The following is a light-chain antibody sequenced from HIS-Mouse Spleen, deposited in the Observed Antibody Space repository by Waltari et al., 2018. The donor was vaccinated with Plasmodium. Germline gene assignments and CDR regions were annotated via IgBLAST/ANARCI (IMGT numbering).Light chain of an antibody. CDR1: QSVSSN. Sequence: EIVMTQSPATLSVSPGERATLSCRASQSVSSNLAWYQQKPGQAPMLLIYGASTSATGIPARCSGSGSGTEFTLTISSLQSEDFAVYYCQQYNNWSFTFGPGTKVDIK. CDR2: GAS. CDR3: QQYNNWSFT. J-gene: IGKJ3*01. V-gene: IGKV3-15*01.